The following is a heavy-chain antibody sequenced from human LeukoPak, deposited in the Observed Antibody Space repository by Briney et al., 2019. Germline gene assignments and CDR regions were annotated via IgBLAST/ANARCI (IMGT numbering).Heavy chain of an antibody. Sequence: PGGSLRLSCAASVFTLRSHAMRWVRQAPGKGLEWVSAISGSGGSTYYADSVKGRFTISRDNSKNTLYLQMNSLRAEDTAVYYCAHVAGWAAAGTYYFDYWGQGTLVTVSS. J-gene: IGHJ4*02. CDR2: ISGSGGST. CDR3: AHVAGWAAAGTYYFDY. D-gene: IGHD6-13*01. CDR1: VFTLRSHA. V-gene: IGHV3-23*01.